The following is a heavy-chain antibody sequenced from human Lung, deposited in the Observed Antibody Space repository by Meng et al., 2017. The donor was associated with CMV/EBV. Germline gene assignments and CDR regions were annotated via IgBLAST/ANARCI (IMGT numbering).Heavy chain of an antibody. CDR1: SDSITNYF. V-gene: IGHV4-4*07. D-gene: IGHD2-2*01. CDR2: LYPDGST. Sequence: QEPLQGSGPRLVKPSETLSVTCIVSSDSITNYFWSWVRQPAGKGLEWIGRLYPDGSTDYNPSLSSRLTLSLDTSKIRFSLKLRSVTAADTAIYYCARTPVRFCNTHMCYAFDYWGQGALVTVSS. J-gene: IGHJ4*02. CDR3: ARTPVRFCNTHMCYAFDY.